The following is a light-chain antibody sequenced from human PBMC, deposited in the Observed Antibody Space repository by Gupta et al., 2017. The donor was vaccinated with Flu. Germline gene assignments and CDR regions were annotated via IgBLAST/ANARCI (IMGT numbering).Light chain of an antibody. J-gene: IGKJ5*01. CDR2: TTS. CDR1: QGVGKY. CDR3: QQSDIFPIT. Sequence: PSSVSASVGDRVTITWRARQGVGKYLAWYQQRPGEAPNLLIYTTSSGETGVPSRFSGSGSGTDFTLTISSLQPEDSATYYCQQSDIFPITFGQGTLVEIK. V-gene: IGKV1-12*01.